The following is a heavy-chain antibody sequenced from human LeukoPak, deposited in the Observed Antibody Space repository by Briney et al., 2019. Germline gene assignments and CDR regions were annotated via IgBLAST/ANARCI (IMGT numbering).Heavy chain of an antibody. Sequence: SETLSLTCTVSGGSISSYYWSWIRQPPGKGLEWIGYIYYSGSTNYNPSLKSRVTISVDTSKSQFSLKLSSVTAADTAVYYCARDFGSSWYPTWFDPWGQGTLVTVSS. J-gene: IGHJ5*02. CDR3: ARDFGSSWYPTWFDP. CDR1: GGSISSYY. V-gene: IGHV4-59*01. CDR2: IYYSGST. D-gene: IGHD6-13*01.